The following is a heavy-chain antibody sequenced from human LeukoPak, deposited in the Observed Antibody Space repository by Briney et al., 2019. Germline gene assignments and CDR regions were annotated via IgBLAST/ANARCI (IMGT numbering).Heavy chain of an antibody. CDR1: GGSISSSIYY. CDR3: ARHLLRHNIAVAANWFDP. CDR2: IYYSGST. V-gene: IGHV4-39*01. Sequence: SETLSLTRTVCGGSISSSIYYWGWIRQPPGKGLEWIGSIYYSGSTYYNPSLKSRVTISVDTSKNQFSLKLNSVTAADTAVYYCARHLLRHNIAVAANWFDPGGQGTLVTVSS. J-gene: IGHJ5*02. D-gene: IGHD6-19*01.